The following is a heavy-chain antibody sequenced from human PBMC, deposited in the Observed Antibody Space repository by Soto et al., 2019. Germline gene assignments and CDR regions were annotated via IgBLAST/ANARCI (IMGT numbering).Heavy chain of an antibody. Sequence: QLVQSGGEVKKPGASVQVSCKASGYTFISYGISWVRQAPGQGLEWVGWINAYTGKTKLVQKVQGRVTLTTDRSTSTAYLELRSLRSDDTAVYYCARDEQQLVRGLDYWGQGTLVSVSS. CDR1: GYTFISYG. V-gene: IGHV1-18*01. CDR3: ARDEQQLVRGLDY. D-gene: IGHD6-13*01. J-gene: IGHJ4*02. CDR2: INAYTGKT.